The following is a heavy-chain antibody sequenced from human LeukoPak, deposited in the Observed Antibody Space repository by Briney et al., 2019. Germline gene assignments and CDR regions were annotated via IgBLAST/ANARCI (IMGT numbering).Heavy chain of an antibody. J-gene: IGHJ6*02. CDR2: ISSSSSYI. CDR3: ARAEGDYLNYYGMDV. CDR1: GFTLSSYS. D-gene: IGHD4-17*01. V-gene: IGHV3-21*01. Sequence: PGGSLRLSCAASGFTLSSYSMNGVRQAPGKGLEWVSSISSSSSYIYYADSVKGRFTISRDNAKNSLCLQMNSLRAEDTAVYYCARAEGDYLNYYGMDVWGQGTTVTVSS.